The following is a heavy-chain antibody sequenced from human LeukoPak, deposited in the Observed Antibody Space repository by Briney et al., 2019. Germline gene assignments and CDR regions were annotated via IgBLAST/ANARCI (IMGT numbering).Heavy chain of an antibody. Sequence: GGSLRLSCAASGFTLSSYAMSWVRQAPGKGLEWVSAISVSGNTYHADSVKGRFTISRDSSKNTLYLQMNRLRAEDAVVYYCAKAPVTTCSGAYCYPFDCWGQGTLVTVSS. CDR2: ISVSGNT. V-gene: IGHV3-23*01. CDR1: GFTLSSYA. J-gene: IGHJ4*02. CDR3: AKAPVTTCSGAYCYPFDC. D-gene: IGHD2-21*01.